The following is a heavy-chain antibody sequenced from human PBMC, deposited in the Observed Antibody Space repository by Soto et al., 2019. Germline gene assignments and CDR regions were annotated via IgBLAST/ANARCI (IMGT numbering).Heavy chain of an antibody. V-gene: IGHV1-3*01. CDR1: GYTFTSYA. Sequence: ASVKVSCKASGYTFTSYAMHWVRQAPGQRLEWMGWINAGNGNTKYSQKFQGRVTITRDTSASTAYMELSSLRSEDTAVYYCARSFQLLWFGELSTILYWGQGTLVTVSS. CDR3: ARSFQLLWFGELSTILY. D-gene: IGHD3-10*01. CDR2: INAGNGNT. J-gene: IGHJ4*02.